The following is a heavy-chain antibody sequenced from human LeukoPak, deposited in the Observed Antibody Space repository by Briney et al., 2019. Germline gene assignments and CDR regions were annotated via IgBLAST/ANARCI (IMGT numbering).Heavy chain of an antibody. Sequence: GGSLRLSCTASGFTFGDYAMSWSRQAPGKGLEWVGFIRSNAYGGTTEYAASVKGRFTVSRDDSKSVAYLQMNSLKTEDTAVYYCTREATTTVAQPFFDYWGQGNLVTVSS. D-gene: IGHD4-17*01. J-gene: IGHJ4*02. V-gene: IGHV3-49*03. CDR3: TREATTTVAQPFFDY. CDR2: IRSNAYGGTT. CDR1: GFTFGDYA.